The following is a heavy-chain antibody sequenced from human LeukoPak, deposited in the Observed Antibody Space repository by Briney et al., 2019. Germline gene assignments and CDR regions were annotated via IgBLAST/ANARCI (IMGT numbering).Heavy chain of an antibody. J-gene: IGHJ4*02. V-gene: IGHV3-74*01. CDR2: INGDGSTT. CDR1: GFTFSTYW. CDR3: ATISRSVSSHFDY. Sequence: GGSLRLSCAASGFTFSTYWMHWVRQAPGKELVWVSRINGDGSTTDYADSVKGRFTISRDNAKNTLYLQMNSLRAEDTSVYYCATISRSVSSHFDYWAREPWSPSPQ. D-gene: IGHD1-26*01.